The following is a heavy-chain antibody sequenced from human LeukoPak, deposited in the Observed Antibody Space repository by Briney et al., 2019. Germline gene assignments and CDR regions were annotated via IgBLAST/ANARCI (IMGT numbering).Heavy chain of an antibody. CDR2: ISSSSSYI. CDR1: GFTFSSYS. V-gene: IGHV3-21*01. CDR3: ASGYLSYQLLGVKGSWFDP. J-gene: IGHJ5*02. D-gene: IGHD2-2*01. Sequence: GGSLRLSCAASGFTFSSYSMNWVRQAPGKGLEWVSSISSSSSYIYYADSVKGRFTISRDNAKNSLYLQMNSLRAEDTAVYYCASGYLSYQLLGVKGSWFDPWGQGPLVTVPS.